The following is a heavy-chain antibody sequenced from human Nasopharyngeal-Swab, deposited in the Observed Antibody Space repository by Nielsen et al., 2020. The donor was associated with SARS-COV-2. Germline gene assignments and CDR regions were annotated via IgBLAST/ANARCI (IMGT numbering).Heavy chain of an antibody. V-gene: IGHV3-48*01. CDR2: ITSGNSV. CDR1: GFSLSPYT. Sequence: GESLKISCVASGFSLSPYTMTWVRQAPGKGLQWISYITSGNSVQYADSVRGRFTISRDNAKNSLYLQMNSLTAEDTAVYYCARERGGGYGDYWGQGTLVTVSS. D-gene: IGHD5-12*01. CDR3: ARERGGGYGDY. J-gene: IGHJ4*02.